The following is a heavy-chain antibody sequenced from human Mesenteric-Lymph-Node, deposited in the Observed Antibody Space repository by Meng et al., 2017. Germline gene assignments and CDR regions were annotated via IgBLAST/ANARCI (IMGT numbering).Heavy chain of an antibody. CDR3: ARDTYPDY. D-gene: IGHD2/OR15-2a*01. V-gene: IGHV3-7*01. CDR2: IKQDGSEK. Sequence: GESLKISCVDSGITFNSYEMNWVRQAPGKGLEWVANIKQDGSEKYYADSVKGRFTISRDNSKNTLYLQMNSLRAEDTAVYYCARDTYPDYWGQGTLVTVSS. J-gene: IGHJ4*02. CDR1: GITFNSYE.